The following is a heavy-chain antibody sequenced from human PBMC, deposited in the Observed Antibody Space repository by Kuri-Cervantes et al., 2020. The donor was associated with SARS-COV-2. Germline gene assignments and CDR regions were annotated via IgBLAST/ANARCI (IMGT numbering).Heavy chain of an antibody. V-gene: IGHV3-49*03. Sequence: GSLRLSCSASGFTFGDHAMSWFRQAPGKGLEWVGFIRSNSHGGAAESAASVKGRFTISRDDSKSIAYLQMNSLKTEDTAVYYCTRLRGFGPLLHGLDVWGQGTTVTVSS. CDR2: IRSNSHGGAA. CDR3: TRLRGFGPLLHGLDV. D-gene: IGHD6-25*01. CDR1: GFTFGDHA. J-gene: IGHJ6*02.